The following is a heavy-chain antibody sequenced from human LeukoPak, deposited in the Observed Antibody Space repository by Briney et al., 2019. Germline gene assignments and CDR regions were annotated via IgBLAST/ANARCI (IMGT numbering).Heavy chain of an antibody. J-gene: IGHJ6*02. Sequence: SETLSLTCAVYGGSFSGYYWSWIRQPPGKGLEWIGYIYYSGTTNYNPSLKSRVTMSVDTSKNQFSLKLRSVTAADTAVYYCAMSVGGYYGMDVWGQGTTVTVSS. CDR1: GGSFSGYY. D-gene: IGHD1-26*01. CDR3: AMSVGGYYGMDV. V-gene: IGHV4-59*08. CDR2: IYYSGTT.